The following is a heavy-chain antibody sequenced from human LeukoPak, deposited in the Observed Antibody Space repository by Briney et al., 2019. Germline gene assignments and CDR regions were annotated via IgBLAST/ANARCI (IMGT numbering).Heavy chain of an antibody. CDR3: AKGHYYGSGSLDY. V-gene: IGHV3-23*01. J-gene: IGHJ4*02. Sequence: GGSLRLSCAASGFTFSSYGMSWVRQAPGKGLEWVSAIGGRDGSTYYADSVKGRFTISRDNSKNTLYVQMNSLRAEDTAVYYCAKGHYYGSGSLDYWGRGTLVTVSS. CDR1: GFTFSSYG. D-gene: IGHD3-10*01. CDR2: IGGRDGST.